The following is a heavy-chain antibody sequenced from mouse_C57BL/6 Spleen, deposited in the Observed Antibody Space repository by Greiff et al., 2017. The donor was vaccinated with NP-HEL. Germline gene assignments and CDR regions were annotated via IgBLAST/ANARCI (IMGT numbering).Heavy chain of an antibody. CDR2: IYPGDGDT. V-gene: IGHV1-80*01. J-gene: IGHJ4*01. CDR3: AREDYDYDVEAMDY. D-gene: IGHD2-4*01. CDR1: GYAFRRYW. Sequence: QVQLQQSGAELVQPGASVKISCKASGYAFRRYWMNWVQQRPGKGLAWIGQIYPGDGDTNYNGKFTGKATLTADKSSSTAYMQLSSLTSEDSAVYFCAREDYDYDVEAMDYWGQGTSVTVSS.